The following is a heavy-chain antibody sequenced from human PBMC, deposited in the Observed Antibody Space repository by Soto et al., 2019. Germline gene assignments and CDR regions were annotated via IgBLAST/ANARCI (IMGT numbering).Heavy chain of an antibody. CDR2: INHSGST. V-gene: IGHV4-34*01. J-gene: IGHJ5*02. CDR3: ARRMVYPDNWFDP. CDR1: GGSFSGYY. D-gene: IGHD3-10*01. Sequence: PSETLSLTCAVYGGSFSGYYWSWIRQPPGKGLEWIGEINHSGSTNYNPSLKSRVTISVDTSKNQFSLKLSSVTAADTAVYYCARRMVYPDNWFDPWGPGTLVTVSS.